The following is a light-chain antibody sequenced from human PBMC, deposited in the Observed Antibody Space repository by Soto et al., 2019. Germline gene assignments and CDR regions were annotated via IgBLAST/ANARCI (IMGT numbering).Light chain of an antibody. CDR1: QAMNTY. CDR2: GAS. V-gene: IGKV1-9*01. CDR3: QQLHSYPIT. Sequence: DIQLTQSPSFLSASVGDRVTISCRASQAMNTYIAWYQQRPGAAPKLLVYGASTLYTGVPSRFSGSESGAVFTLTISSLQPEDFATYYCQQLHSYPITFGQGTRREIK. J-gene: IGKJ5*01.